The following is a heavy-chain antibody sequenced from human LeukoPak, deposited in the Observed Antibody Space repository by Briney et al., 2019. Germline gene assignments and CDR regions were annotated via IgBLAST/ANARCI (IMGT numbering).Heavy chain of an antibody. CDR2: IYYSGST. V-gene: IGHV4-31*03. CDR3: ARATGHYYGSGSYYPTYFDY. J-gene: IGHJ4*02. D-gene: IGHD3-10*01. CDR1: GGSISSGGYY. Sequence: SQTLSLTCTVSGGSISSGGYYWSWIRQHPGKGLEWIGYIYYSGSTYYNPSLKSRVTTSVDTSKNQFSLKLSSVTAADTAVYYCARATGHYYGSGSYYPTYFDYWGQGTLVTVSS.